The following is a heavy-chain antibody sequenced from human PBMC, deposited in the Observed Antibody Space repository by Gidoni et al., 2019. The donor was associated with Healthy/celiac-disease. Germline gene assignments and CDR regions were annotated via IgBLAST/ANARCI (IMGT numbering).Heavy chain of an antibody. J-gene: IGHJ4*02. CDR2: IYYSGGT. CDR3: ARQAPTSYYYDSSGYVLFDY. D-gene: IGHD3-22*01. Sequence: QLQLQESGPGLVKPSETLSLTCTVSGGSISSSSDYWGWIRQPPGKGLEWIGSIYYSGGTDSPPSLKRRVTISVDTSKTQFSLKLSSVTAADTAVYYCARQAPTSYYYDSSGYVLFDYWGQGTLVTVSS. V-gene: IGHV4-39*01. CDR1: GGSISSSSDY.